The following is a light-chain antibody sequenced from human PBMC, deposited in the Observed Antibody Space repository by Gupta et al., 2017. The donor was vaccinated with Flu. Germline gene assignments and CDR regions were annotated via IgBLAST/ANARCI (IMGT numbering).Light chain of an antibody. CDR1: SQDIGTYNF. CDR3: SSYRSGASRV. V-gene: IGLV2-14*01. CDR2: EVS. J-gene: IGLJ1*01. Sequence: QSALTQPASVSGSPGQSISISCTATSQDIGTYNFVSWYIQHPGKAPKLLIFEVSKRPSGISDRFSGSKSGNTASLSISGLQAEDEGDYYCSSYRSGASRVFGTGTTVT.